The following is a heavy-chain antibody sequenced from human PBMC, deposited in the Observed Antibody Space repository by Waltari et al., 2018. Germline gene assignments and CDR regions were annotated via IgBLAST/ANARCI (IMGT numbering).Heavy chain of an antibody. V-gene: IGHV1-2*02. CDR1: GYTFTGYY. Sequence: QVQLVQSGAEVKKPGASVKVSCKASGYTFTGYYMHWVRQAPGQGLEWRGWINPNSGGTTYARKIRVRVTMTRDTSISTAYMELGRLRSDDTAVYYCEVRGLAGTTARSQYYYYYGMDVWGQGTTVTVSS. J-gene: IGHJ6*02. D-gene: IGHD1-7*01. CDR2: INPNSGGT. CDR3: EVRGLAGTTARSQYYYYYGMDV.